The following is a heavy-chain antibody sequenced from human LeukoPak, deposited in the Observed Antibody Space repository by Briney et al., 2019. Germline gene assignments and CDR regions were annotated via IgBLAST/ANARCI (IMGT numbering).Heavy chain of an antibody. CDR1: GFTFSSYA. D-gene: IGHD3-3*01. J-gene: IGHJ4*02. CDR2: ISYDGSNK. V-gene: IGHV3-30-3*01. CDR3: ASSSDPYYDFWSGYEY. Sequence: GGSLRLTSAAYGFTFSSYAMQWLRQAPGKGLEWVAVISYDGSNKYYADSVKGRFTISRDNSKNTLYLQMNSLRAEDTAVYYCASSSDPYYDFWSGYEYWGQGTLVTVSS.